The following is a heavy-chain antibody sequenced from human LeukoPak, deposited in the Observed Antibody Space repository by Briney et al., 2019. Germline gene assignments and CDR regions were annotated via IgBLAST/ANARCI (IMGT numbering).Heavy chain of an antibody. D-gene: IGHD6-19*01. CDR1: GFTFSNYA. CDR3: AKGMASGWYFPFDY. J-gene: IGHJ4*02. Sequence: GGSLRLSCAASGFTFSNYAMSWVRQAPGKGLEWVSFTSGSGKSTYYADSVKGRFTIFRDSSKNTLYLQMSSLRAEDTAVYYCAKGMASGWYFPFDYWGQGTLATVSS. CDR2: TSGSGKST. V-gene: IGHV3-23*01.